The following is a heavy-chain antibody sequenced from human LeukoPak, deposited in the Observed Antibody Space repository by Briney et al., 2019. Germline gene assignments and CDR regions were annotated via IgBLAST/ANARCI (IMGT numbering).Heavy chain of an antibody. CDR2: ISGSGDST. J-gene: IGHJ4*02. Sequence: GGSLRLSCAASGFAFSTFAITWVRQDPGKGLAWVSAISGSGDSTYYADSVKGRFTISRDNSKNVVYLQMNSLSADDTAVYYCARRRCGVREYYVDYWGQRTLVTVSS. CDR3: ARRRCGVREYYVDY. D-gene: IGHD2-21*01. CDR1: GFAFSTFA. V-gene: IGHV3-23*01.